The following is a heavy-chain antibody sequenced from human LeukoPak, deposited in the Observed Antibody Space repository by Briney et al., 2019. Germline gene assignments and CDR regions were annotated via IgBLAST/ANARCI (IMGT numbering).Heavy chain of an antibody. CDR2: IYYSGST. CDR1: GGSISSYY. J-gene: IGHJ3*02. Sequence: SETLSLTCTVSGGSISSYYWSWIRQPRGKGLEWIGYIYYSGSTNYNPSLKSRVTISVDTSKNQFSLKLSSVTAADTAVYYCARELEIDAFDIWGQGTMVTVSS. V-gene: IGHV4-59*01. CDR3: ARELEIDAFDI. D-gene: IGHD1-1*01.